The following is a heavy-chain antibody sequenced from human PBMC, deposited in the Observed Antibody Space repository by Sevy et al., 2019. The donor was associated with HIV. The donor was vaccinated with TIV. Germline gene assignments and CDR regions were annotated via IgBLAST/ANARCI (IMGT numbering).Heavy chain of an antibody. Sequence: GGSLRPPCAVSEFTLSGNAMIWVRQAPGKGLDWVSVISGTAGNTYYADSVKGRFTIFRDNSKSTLYLQMNSLRAEDTAVYYCARETSLGYTRSHYYYAMDVWGQGTTVTVSS. CDR1: EFTLSGNA. CDR3: ARETSLGYTRSHYYYAMDV. J-gene: IGHJ6*02. D-gene: IGHD3-16*02. V-gene: IGHV3-23*01. CDR2: ISGTAGNT.